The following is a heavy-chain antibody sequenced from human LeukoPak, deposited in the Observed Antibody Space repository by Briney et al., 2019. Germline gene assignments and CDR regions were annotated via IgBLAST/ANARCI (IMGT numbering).Heavy chain of an antibody. CDR1: GLTFSNAW. D-gene: IGHD3-10*01. Sequence: PGGSLRLSCAASGLTFSNAWMSWVRQAPGKGLEWVGRIKSKTDGETTDYATPVKGRFTISRDDSKDTLCLQMNSLKTEDTAVYYCTTEGYYVSGIYWGQGTLVTVSS. J-gene: IGHJ4*02. CDR3: TTEGYYVSGIY. CDR2: IKSKTDGETT. V-gene: IGHV3-15*01.